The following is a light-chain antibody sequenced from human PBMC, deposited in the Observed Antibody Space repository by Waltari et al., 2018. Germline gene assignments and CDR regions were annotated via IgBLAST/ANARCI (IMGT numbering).Light chain of an antibody. CDR2: EVS. J-gene: IGLJ1*01. CDR1: DSDVGAYDF. CDR3: SSYTTSSAPGV. Sequence: QSALTQPASVSGSPGQSITISCSGTDSDVGAYDFVSWYQQHPGKAPHLIIYEVSKRPSGISTRFSASKAGNTASLTISGLQAEDEADYYGSSYTTSSAPGVFGTGTRVTVL. V-gene: IGLV2-14*01.